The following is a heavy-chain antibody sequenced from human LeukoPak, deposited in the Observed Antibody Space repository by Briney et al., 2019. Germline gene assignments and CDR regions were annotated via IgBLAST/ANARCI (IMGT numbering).Heavy chain of an antibody. CDR1: GYTFSSYG. D-gene: IGHD2-15*01. V-gene: IGHV1-18*01. J-gene: IGHJ4*02. Sequence: ASVKVSCKASGYTFSSYGIAWVRQAPGQGLEWMGWISAYNGNTNYEQKFQGRVTMTTDTYTSTAYMELRSLRSDDTAFYYCARHTVSPNHCGSGSCPDFDYWGQGTLVTVSS. CDR2: ISAYNGNT. CDR3: ARHTVSPNHCGSGSCPDFDY.